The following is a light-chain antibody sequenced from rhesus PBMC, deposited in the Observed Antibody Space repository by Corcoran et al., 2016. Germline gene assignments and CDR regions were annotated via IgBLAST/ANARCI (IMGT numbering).Light chain of an antibody. J-gene: IGKJ2*01. CDR1: QGIINN. V-gene: IGKV1S15*01. CDR2: YAS. Sequence: DIHMTQSPSSLSASVGDTVTITCRASQGIINNLAWYQQKPGMVPKLLIYYASTLQSGVPSRFTGSGSGTDFTLTISRLQPEDFATYYCQHGYDTPYSFGRGTKVEIK. CDR3: QHGYDTPYS.